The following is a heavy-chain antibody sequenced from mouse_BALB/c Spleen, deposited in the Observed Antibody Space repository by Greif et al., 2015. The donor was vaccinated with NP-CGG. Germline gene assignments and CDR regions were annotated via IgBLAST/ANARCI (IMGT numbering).Heavy chain of an antibody. D-gene: IGHD2-2*01. CDR3: AREGYDQAWFAY. Sequence: VKLMESGPGLVAPSQSLSITCTVSGFSLTSYGVHWVRQPPGKGLEWLGVIWAGGSTNYNSALMSRLGISKDNSKSQVFLKMNSLQTDDTAMYYCAREGYDQAWFAYWGQGTLVTVSA. J-gene: IGHJ3*01. CDR2: IWAGGST. V-gene: IGHV2-9*02. CDR1: GFSLTSYG.